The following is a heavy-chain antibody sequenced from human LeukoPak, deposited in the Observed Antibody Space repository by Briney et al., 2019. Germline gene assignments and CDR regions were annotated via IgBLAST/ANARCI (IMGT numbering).Heavy chain of an antibody. CDR2: ISGGGGST. CDR3: AKGGKWDVTPFDY. D-gene: IGHD1-26*01. Sequence: GGSLRLSWAAAGCTFTSYSMNWVRQAPGEGLEWGSTISGGGGSTYCADSVKGRFTISRDNSKNTLYLQVNSLRAEDTAVYYCAKGGKWDVTPFDYWGQGTLVTVSS. J-gene: IGHJ4*02. CDR1: GCTFTSYS. V-gene: IGHV3-23*01.